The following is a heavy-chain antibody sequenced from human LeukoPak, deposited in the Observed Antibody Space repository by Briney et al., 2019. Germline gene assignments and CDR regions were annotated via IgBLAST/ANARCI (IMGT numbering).Heavy chain of an antibody. CDR3: TTAGNSGSYYFDY. J-gene: IGHJ4*02. CDR1: GFTFSNAW. D-gene: IGHD1-26*01. V-gene: IGHV3-15*01. Sequence: PAGSLRLSCAASGFTFSNAWMSWVRQAPGKGLEWVGRIKSKTDGGTTDYAAPVKGRFTISRDDSKNTLYLQMNSLKTEDTAVYYCTTAGNSGSYYFDYWGQGTLVTASS. CDR2: IKSKTDGGTT.